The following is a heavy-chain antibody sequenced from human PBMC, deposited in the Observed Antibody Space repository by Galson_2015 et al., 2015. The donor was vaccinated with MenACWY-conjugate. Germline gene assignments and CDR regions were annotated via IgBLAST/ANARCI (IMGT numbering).Heavy chain of an antibody. J-gene: IGHJ4*02. CDR1: GDFISGSDYY. CDR2: FSYGGSS. D-gene: IGHD5-24*01. CDR3: VRGRYNGGFNCYFDY. V-gene: IGHV4-39*07. Sequence: SETLSLTCTVSGDFISGSDYYWGWIRQPPGKGLEWFGRFSYGGSSYYKSSLKSRVTISVDTSKNQFSLKLNFMTAADTSVYYCVRGRYNGGFNCYFDYWGQGTLVTVSS.